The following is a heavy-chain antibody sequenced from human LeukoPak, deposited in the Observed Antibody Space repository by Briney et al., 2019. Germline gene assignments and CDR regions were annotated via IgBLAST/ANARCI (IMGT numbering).Heavy chain of an antibody. D-gene: IGHD3-3*01. J-gene: IGHJ4*02. Sequence: SETLSLTCTVSGGSISSYYWSWIRQPPGKGLEWIGYIYYSGSTNYDPSLKSRVTISVDTSKNQFSLKLSSVTAADTAVYYCARDSFGSGGLFDYWGQGTLVTVSS. CDR2: IYYSGST. V-gene: IGHV4-59*01. CDR3: ARDSFGSGGLFDY. CDR1: GGSISSYY.